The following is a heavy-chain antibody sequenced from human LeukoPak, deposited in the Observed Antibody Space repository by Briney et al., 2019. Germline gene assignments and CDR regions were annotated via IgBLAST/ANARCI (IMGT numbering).Heavy chain of an antibody. CDR2: ISGSGDST. CDR1: GFTFAAYA. Sequence: GGSLRLSCAASGFTFAAYAMSWVRQTPGKGLEWVSGISGSGDSTYYADSVKGHFTISRDNSKNTLYLQMNSLRAEDTAVYYCAKAMTTVTTGNYFDYWGQGSQVTVSS. J-gene: IGHJ4*02. V-gene: IGHV3-23*01. CDR3: AKAMTTVTTGNYFDY. D-gene: IGHD4-17*01.